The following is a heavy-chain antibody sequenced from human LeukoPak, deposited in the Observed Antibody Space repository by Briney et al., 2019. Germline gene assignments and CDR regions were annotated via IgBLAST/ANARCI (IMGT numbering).Heavy chain of an antibody. D-gene: IGHD3-10*01. Sequence: PGGSLRLSCAASGFTFSSYGMHWVRQAPGKGLEWVAVISYDGSNKYYADSVKGRFTISRDNSKNTLYLQMNSLRSEDTAVYYCVFASYGSGSYRDYWGQGTLVTVSS. CDR2: ISYDGSNK. J-gene: IGHJ4*02. V-gene: IGHV3-30*03. CDR3: VFASYGSGSYRDY. CDR1: GFTFSSYG.